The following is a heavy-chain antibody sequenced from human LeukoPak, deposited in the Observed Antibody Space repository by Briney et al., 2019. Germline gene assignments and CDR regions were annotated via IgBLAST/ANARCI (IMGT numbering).Heavy chain of an antibody. D-gene: IGHD4-23*01. J-gene: IGHJ4*02. Sequence: SVKVSCKASGGTFSSYAISWVRQAPGQGLEWMGGIIPMFGTANYAQKFQGRVTITADESTSTAYMGLSSLKSEDTAVYYCARKAGGGNFYILDYWGQGTLVTVSS. CDR3: ARKAGGGNFYILDY. V-gene: IGHV1-69*13. CDR1: GGTFSSYA. CDR2: IIPMFGTA.